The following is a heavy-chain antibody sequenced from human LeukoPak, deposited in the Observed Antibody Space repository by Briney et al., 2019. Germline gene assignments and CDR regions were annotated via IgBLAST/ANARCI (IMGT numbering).Heavy chain of an antibody. CDR2: IIPIFGTA. J-gene: IGHJ3*02. CDR3: AREESRNMAFDI. CDR1: GDTFSSYA. D-gene: IGHD2/OR15-2a*01. Sequence: SVKVSCKASGDTFSSYAIRWVPQAPGQGLEWMGRIIPIFGTANYAQKFQGGVTITTEESTSTAYMELSSLRSEDTAVYYCAREESRNMAFDIWGQGTMVTVSS. V-gene: IGHV1-69*05.